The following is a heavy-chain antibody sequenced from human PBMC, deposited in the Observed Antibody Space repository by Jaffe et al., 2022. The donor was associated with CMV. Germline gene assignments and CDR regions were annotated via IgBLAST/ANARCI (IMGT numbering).Heavy chain of an antibody. V-gene: IGHV3-33*08. D-gene: IGHD5-18*01. CDR1: GFTFSSYG. CDR2: IWYDGSNK. Sequence: QVQLVESGGGVVQPGRSLRLSCAASGFTFSSYGMHWVRQAPGKGLEWVAVIWYDGSNKYYADSVKGRFTISRDNSKNTLYLQMNSLRAEDTAVYYCARDPGGYSYGYPDYWGQGTLVTVSS. CDR3: ARDPGGYSYGYPDY. J-gene: IGHJ4*02.